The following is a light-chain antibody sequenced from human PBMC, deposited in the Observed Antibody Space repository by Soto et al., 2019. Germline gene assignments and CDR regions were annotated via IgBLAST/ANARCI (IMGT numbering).Light chain of an antibody. J-gene: IGLJ1*01. CDR1: SSDVGRYNY. Sequence: QSVLTQPRSVSGSPGQSVTISCTETSSDVGRYNYVSWYQQHPGKAPKLIIYDVTKRPSGVPDRFSGSKSGNTASLTISGLQAEDEVDYYCCSYAGGYIFVFGTGTKVTV. V-gene: IGLV2-11*01. CDR2: DVT. CDR3: CSYAGGYIFV.